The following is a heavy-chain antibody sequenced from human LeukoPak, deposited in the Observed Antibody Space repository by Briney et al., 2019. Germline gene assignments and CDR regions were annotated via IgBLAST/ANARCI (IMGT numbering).Heavy chain of an antibody. J-gene: IGHJ4*02. D-gene: IGHD2-15*01. CDR2: ISAYNGNT. CDR3: ARDGDMGCCSGGSCYNY. Sequence: ASVKVSCKASGYTFTSYGISWVRQAPGQGLEWMGWISAYNGNTNYAQKLQGRVTMTTDTSTSTAYMELRSLRSDDTAVYYCARDGDMGCCSGGSCYNYWGQGTLVTVSS. V-gene: IGHV1-18*01. CDR1: GYTFTSYG.